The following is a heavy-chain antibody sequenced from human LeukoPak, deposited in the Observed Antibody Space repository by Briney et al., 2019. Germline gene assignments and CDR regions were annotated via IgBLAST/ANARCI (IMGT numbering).Heavy chain of an antibody. V-gene: IGHV1-2*04. D-gene: IGHD5-12*01. Sequence: GASVTVSCKASGYTFTGYYMHWVRQAPGQGLEWMGWINPNSGGTNYAQKFQGWVTMTRDTSISTAYMELSRLRSDDTAVYYCARGRGYSGYDFDYWGQGTLVTVSS. CDR3: ARGRGYSGYDFDY. CDR2: INPNSGGT. CDR1: GYTFTGYY. J-gene: IGHJ4*02.